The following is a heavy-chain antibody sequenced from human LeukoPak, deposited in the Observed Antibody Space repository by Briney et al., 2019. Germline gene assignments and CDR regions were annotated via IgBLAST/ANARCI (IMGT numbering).Heavy chain of an antibody. J-gene: IGHJ5*02. CDR2: ISSSSSYI. CDR1: GFTFSSYS. Sequence: GGSLRLSCAASGFTFSSYSMNWVRQAPGKGLEWVSSISSSSSYIYYADSVKGRFTISRDNAKYSLYLQMNSLRAEDTALYYCAKGRVLDPWGQGTLVTVSS. V-gene: IGHV3-21*04. CDR3: AKGRVLDP.